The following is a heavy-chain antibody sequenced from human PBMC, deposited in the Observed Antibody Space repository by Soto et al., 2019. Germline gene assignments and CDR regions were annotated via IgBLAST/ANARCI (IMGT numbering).Heavy chain of an antibody. CDR2: LYDVDGS. CDR1: GLTISGKKY. V-gene: IGHV3-53*01. CDR3: ATWHEREHAYDV. Sequence: LRLSCAAFGLTISGKKYVAWVRQAPGKGLEWVSALYDVDGSFYADSVKGRFTTSSDSSKTTVYLQMNDLRPDDTAVYYCATWHEREHAYDVWGQGTTVTVSS. J-gene: IGHJ3*01. D-gene: IGHD1-1*01.